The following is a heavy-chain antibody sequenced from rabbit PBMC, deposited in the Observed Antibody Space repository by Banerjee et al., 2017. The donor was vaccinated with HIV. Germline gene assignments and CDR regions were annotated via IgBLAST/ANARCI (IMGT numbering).Heavy chain of an antibody. D-gene: IGHD2-1*01. Sequence: QSLEESGGDLVKPEGSLTLTCTASGFSFSSSAYMCWVRQAPGKGLEWIGCIDAGSSGNTYYASWPKGRFTISKTSSTTVTLQMTSLTAADTATYCCAGATSIYTFNFWGPGTLVTVS. CDR3: AGATSIYTFNF. CDR2: IDAGSSGNT. CDR1: GFSFSSSAY. J-gene: IGHJ6*01. V-gene: IGHV1S40*01.